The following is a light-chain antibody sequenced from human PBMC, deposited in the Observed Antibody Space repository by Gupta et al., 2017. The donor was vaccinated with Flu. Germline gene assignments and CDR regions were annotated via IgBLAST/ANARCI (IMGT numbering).Light chain of an antibody. CDR2: GAS. V-gene: IGKV3-15*01. CDR3: QQNNNCPLT. CDR1: QSISSY. J-gene: IGKJ1*01. Sequence: CRDGQSISSYLTWYQKKPGKAPRLLIYGASTRASGIPARFSGSGSGTEFTLTISSLQSEDFATYYCQQNNNCPLTFGQGTKVEIK.